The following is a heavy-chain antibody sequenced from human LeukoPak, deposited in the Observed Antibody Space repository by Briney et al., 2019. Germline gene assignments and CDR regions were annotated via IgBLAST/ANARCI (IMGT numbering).Heavy chain of an antibody. CDR1: GFTVSSNY. Sequence: GGSLRLSCAASGFTVSSNYMSWVREAPGKGLEWVSVIYIGGSTYYADSVKGRFTISRDNSKNTLYLQMNSLRAEDTAVYYCARGGGYCSSPSCRYNWFDPWGQGTLVTVSS. CDR2: IYIGGST. J-gene: IGHJ5*02. CDR3: ARGGGYCSSPSCRYNWFDP. V-gene: IGHV3-53*01. D-gene: IGHD2-2*01.